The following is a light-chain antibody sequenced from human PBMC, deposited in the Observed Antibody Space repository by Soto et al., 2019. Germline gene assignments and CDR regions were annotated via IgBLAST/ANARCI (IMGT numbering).Light chain of an antibody. Sequence: ELVLTQSPGFLSLSPGERATLSCRASQSVDSSFFAWYQQKPGQAPRLLIYGASKRATGIPDRFSGSGSGTDFTLTISRLETEDFAVYYCQQYVSSVTFGQGTKVEIK. V-gene: IGKV3-20*01. J-gene: IGKJ1*01. CDR2: GAS. CDR3: QQYVSSVT. CDR1: QSVDSSF.